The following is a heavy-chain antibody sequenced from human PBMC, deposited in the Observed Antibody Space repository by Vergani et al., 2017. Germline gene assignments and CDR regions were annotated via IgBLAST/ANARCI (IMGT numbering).Heavy chain of an antibody. CDR3: AKVGGYCSSTSCAPPGXFDP. CDR1: GFTFSSYA. D-gene: IGHD2-2*03. Sequence: EVQLLESGGGLVQPGGSLRLSCAASGFTFSSYAMSWVRQAPGKGLEWVSAIRGSGGSTYYADSVKGRFTISRDNSKNTLYLQMNSLRAEDTAVYYCAKVGGYCSSTSCAPPGXFDPWGQGTLVTVSS. V-gene: IGHV3-23*01. CDR2: IRGSGGST. J-gene: IGHJ5*02.